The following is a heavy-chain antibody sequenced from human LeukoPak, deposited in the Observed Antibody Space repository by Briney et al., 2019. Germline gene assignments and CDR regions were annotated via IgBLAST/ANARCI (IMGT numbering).Heavy chain of an antibody. D-gene: IGHD6-19*01. CDR3: AKLYSSGWLGLSS. CDR1: GFAFNNHA. V-gene: IGHV3-23*01. Sequence: GGSLRLSCAASGFAFNNHAMSWVRQAPGKGLEWVSGISGDGGRIWYADSVKGRFTISRDNSKNTLYLQMSSLRDEDTAVYYCAKLYSSGWLGLSSWGQGTLVTVSS. J-gene: IGHJ5*02. CDR2: ISGDGGRI.